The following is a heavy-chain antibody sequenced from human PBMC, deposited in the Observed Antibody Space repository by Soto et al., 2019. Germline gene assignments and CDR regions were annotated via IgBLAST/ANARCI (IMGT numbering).Heavy chain of an antibody. J-gene: IGHJ5*02. CDR3: ARDHWDYYGSGSYYNPNWFDP. CDR2: IIPIFGTA. Sequence: SXKVSFKASGGTXTSYAIGWVRQAPGQGLEWMGGIIPIFGTANYAQKFQGRVTITADEYTSTAYMELSSLRSEEKAVYYCARDHWDYYGSGSYYNPNWFDPWGQGTRVTVSS. CDR1: GGTXTSYA. V-gene: IGHV1-69*13. D-gene: IGHD3-10*01.